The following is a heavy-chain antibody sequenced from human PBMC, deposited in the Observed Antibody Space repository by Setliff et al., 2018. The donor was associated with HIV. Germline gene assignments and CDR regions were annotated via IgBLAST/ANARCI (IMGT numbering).Heavy chain of an antibody. Sequence: GGSLRLSCAASGFTFSDYYMSWIRQAPGKGLEWVSYISSSSSTIYYADSVKGRFTISRDNAKNSLYLQMNNLRAEDTAVYYCARRGFVSAWYDQPIYFYYYMDVWGKGTTVTVSS. D-gene: IGHD6-19*01. CDR1: GFTFSDYY. V-gene: IGHV3-11*01. CDR3: ARRGFVSAWYDQPIYFYYYMDV. J-gene: IGHJ6*03. CDR2: ISSSSSTI.